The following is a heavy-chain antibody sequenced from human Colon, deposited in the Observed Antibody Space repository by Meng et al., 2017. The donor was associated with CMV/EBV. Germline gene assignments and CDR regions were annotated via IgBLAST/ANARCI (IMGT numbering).Heavy chain of an antibody. V-gene: IGHV1-2*02. J-gene: IGHJ4*02. Sequence: ASVKVSCKASGYTFSGFYIHWVRQAPGGGLEWMGSINPNSGVTNYAQKFRGRVTMTGDTSIDTAYMELTRLRSDDTAVYFCAREGTGRDSSSRLGYWGQGMVVTVSS. CDR2: INPNSGVT. CDR3: AREGTGRDSSSRLGY. D-gene: IGHD3-22*01. CDR1: GYTFSGFY.